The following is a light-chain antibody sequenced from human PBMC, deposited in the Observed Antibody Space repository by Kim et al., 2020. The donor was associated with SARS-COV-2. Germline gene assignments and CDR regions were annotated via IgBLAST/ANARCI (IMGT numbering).Light chain of an antibody. CDR1: SCHVGTVV. V-gene: IGLV10-54*04. Sequence: HTATPTCSSHSCHVGTVVAAWLEHVQGHPPKLLSCRNNKPPSGISDKLSAARSGSTASLTITGLQPEDEADYYCSAWDRSLSAWVFGGGTQLSV. CDR2: RNN. CDR3: SAWDRSLSAWV. J-gene: IGLJ3*02.